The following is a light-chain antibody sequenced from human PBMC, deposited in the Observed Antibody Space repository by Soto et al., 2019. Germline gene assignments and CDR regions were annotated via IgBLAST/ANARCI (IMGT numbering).Light chain of an antibody. Sequence: DIQMTQSPSSLSASVGDRVTITCRASQSISSYLNWYQQKPGKAPKLLIYAASSLKSGVPSRFSGSESGTYFTLTIRSLQPEDFAPYSCQKISSTPWPFAQGTKVKI. CDR2: AAS. V-gene: IGKV1-39*01. CDR3: QKISSTPWP. CDR1: QSISSY. J-gene: IGKJ1*01.